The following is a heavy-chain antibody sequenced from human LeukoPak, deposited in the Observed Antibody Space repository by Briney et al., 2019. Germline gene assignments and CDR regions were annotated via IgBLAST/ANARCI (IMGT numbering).Heavy chain of an antibody. D-gene: IGHD5-18*01. CDR2: IYSGGTT. CDR3: ARIHTVMAYYFVL. Sequence: GGSLRLSCAASGFTVSTNCMTCVRQAPGKGLEWVSTIYSGGTTYYADSVMGRFTISRHNSRNTLYLQMNSLRAEDTAVYYCARIHTVMAYYFVLGGQGTLVTVSS. J-gene: IGHJ4*02. CDR1: GFTVSTNC. V-gene: IGHV3-53*04.